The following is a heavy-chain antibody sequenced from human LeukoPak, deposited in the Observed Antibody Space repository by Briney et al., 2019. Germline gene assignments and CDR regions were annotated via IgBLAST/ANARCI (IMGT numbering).Heavy chain of an antibody. CDR3: ARRLTQYDCFDP. CDR1: GDSVSSNSAA. J-gene: IGHJ5*02. V-gene: IGHV6-1*01. D-gene: IGHD2-2*01. CDR2: TYYRSTWYN. Sequence: SQTLSLTCAISGDSVSSNSAAWNWIRQSPSRGLEWLGRTYYRSTWYNDYAVSVRGRITVNPDTSKNQFSLHLNSVTPEDTAVYYCARRLTQYDCFDPWGQGILVAVSS.